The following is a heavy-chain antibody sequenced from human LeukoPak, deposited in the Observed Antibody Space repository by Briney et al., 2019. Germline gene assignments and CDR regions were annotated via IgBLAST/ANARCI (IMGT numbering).Heavy chain of an antibody. Sequence: PGGSLSLSCAASGFTFSDYSMNWVRQAPGKGLEWVSYISGGSSTMYYADSVKGRFTISRDNAKNSLYLQMNSLRAEDTAVYYCAKSVRFLEWLLKDLGVYYFDYWGQGTLVTVSS. CDR3: AKSVRFLEWLLKDLGVYYFDY. CDR1: GFTFSDYS. D-gene: IGHD3-3*01. J-gene: IGHJ4*02. V-gene: IGHV3-48*01. CDR2: ISGGSSTM.